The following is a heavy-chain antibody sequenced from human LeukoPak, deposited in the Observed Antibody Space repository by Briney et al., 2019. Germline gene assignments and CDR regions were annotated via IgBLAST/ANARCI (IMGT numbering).Heavy chain of an antibody. V-gene: IGHV5-51*01. Sequence: GESLKISCKGSGYSFTGYWIGWARQMPGKGLEWMGIIYPVDSDTRYSPSFQGQVTISADKSISTAYLQWSSLKASDTAMYYCARLPGIAVAGLDYWGQGTLVTVSS. CDR2: IYPVDSDT. D-gene: IGHD6-19*01. J-gene: IGHJ4*02. CDR3: ARLPGIAVAGLDY. CDR1: GYSFTGYW.